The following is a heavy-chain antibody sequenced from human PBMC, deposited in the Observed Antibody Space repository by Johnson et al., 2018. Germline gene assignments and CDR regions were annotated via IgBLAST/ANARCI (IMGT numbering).Heavy chain of an antibody. CDR1: GFTFDAYA. D-gene: IGHD1-26*01. J-gene: IGHJ4*02. CDR2: ITWNSATL. V-gene: IGHV3-9*01. CDR3: VKDRDSLIVGSVTTHFDR. Sequence: VQLVQSGGGLVQPGRSXRLSCAASGFTFDAYAMHWVRQAPGKGLDWVSGITWNSATLGYADSVKGRFTISRDNAKNSLYLEMNSLRAEDTALYFCVKDRDSLIVGSVTTHFDRWGQGTLVTVSS.